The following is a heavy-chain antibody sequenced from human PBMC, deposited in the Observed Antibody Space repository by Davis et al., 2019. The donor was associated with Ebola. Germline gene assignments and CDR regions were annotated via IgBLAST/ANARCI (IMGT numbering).Heavy chain of an antibody. Sequence: SVKVSCKASGGTFSSYAISWVRQAPGQGLEWMGRIIPILGIANYAQKFQGRVTITADKSTSTAYMELSSLRSEDTAVYYCARGTYYYDSSGYFSFDYWGQGTLVTVSS. CDR3: ARGTYYYDSSGYFSFDY. J-gene: IGHJ4*02. CDR1: GGTFSSYA. CDR2: IIPILGIA. D-gene: IGHD3-22*01. V-gene: IGHV1-69*04.